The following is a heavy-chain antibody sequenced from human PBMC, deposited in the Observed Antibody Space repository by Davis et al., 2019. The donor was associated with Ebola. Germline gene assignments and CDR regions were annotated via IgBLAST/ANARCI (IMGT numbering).Heavy chain of an antibody. V-gene: IGHV3-23*01. CDR1: GFTVSSNY. CDR2: ITGSGGTS. J-gene: IGHJ6*02. D-gene: IGHD4-17*01. Sequence: GESLKISCAASGFTVSSNYMTWVRQAPGKGLEWVSGITGSGGTSYYADSVKGRFTFSRDNSKNTLYLQMNSLRAEDTAVYYCAKGSLYGSRSITAGMDVWGQGTTVTVSS. CDR3: AKGSLYGSRSITAGMDV.